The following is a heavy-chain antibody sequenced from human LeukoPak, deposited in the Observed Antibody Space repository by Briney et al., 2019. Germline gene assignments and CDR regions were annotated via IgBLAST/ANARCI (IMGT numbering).Heavy chain of an antibody. J-gene: IGHJ4*02. CDR3: ARDLEAVAYFDY. D-gene: IGHD6-19*01. CDR1: GYTFTGYY. V-gene: IGHV1-2*06. CDR2: INPNSGGT. Sequence: ASVKVSCKASGYTFTGYYMHWMRQAPGQGLEWMGRINPNSGGTNYAQKFQGRVTMTRDTSISTAYMELSRLRSDDTAVYYCARDLEAVAYFDYWGQGTLVTVSS.